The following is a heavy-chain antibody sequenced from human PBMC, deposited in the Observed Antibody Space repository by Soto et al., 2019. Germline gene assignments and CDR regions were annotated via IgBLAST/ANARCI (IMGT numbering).Heavy chain of an antibody. Sequence: SETLSLTSTVSGGSISSGGDYWSWIRQHPGKGLEWIGHIYYSGSSYYNPSLKSRVSMSVDTSKNQFSLKLSSVTAADTAVYYCARDPGGAAAGTNVWFDPWGQGTLVTVSS. V-gene: IGHV4-31*03. CDR1: GGSISSGGDY. D-gene: IGHD6-13*01. J-gene: IGHJ5*02. CDR2: IYYSGSS. CDR3: ARDPGGAAAGTNVWFDP.